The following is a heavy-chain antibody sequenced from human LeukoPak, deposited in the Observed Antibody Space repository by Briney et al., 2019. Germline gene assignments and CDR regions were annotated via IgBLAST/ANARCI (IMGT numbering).Heavy chain of an antibody. Sequence: PGGSLRLSCAASGFTFSSYGMHWVRQAPGKGLEWVAVIWYDGSNKYYADSVKGRFTISRDNSKNTLYLQMNSLRAEDTAVYYCAREPRVRYYYDSSGPGAFDIWGQGTMVTVSS. CDR2: IWYDGSNK. CDR3: AREPRVRYYYDSSGPGAFDI. D-gene: IGHD3-22*01. V-gene: IGHV3-33*01. J-gene: IGHJ3*02. CDR1: GFTFSSYG.